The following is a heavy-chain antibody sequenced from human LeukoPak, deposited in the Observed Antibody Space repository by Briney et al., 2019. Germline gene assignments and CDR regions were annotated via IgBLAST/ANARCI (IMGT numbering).Heavy chain of an antibody. J-gene: IGHJ4*02. Sequence: ASVKVSCKASGYTVTSYDINWVRQATGHALEWMGWMNPNSGNTGYAQKFQGRVTITRNTSISTAYMELSSLRSEDTAVYYCARKGIAAAGWSYFDYWGQGTLVTVSS. D-gene: IGHD6-13*01. V-gene: IGHV1-8*03. CDR2: MNPNSGNT. CDR1: GYTVTSYD. CDR3: ARKGIAAAGWSYFDY.